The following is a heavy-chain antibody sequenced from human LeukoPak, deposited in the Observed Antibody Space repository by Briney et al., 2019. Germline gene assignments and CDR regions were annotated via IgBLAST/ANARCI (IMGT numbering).Heavy chain of an antibody. CDR2: ISAYNGNT. V-gene: IGHV1-18*01. CDR3: ARSARFLEWSYGMDV. Sequence: VASVKVSCKASGYTFTSYGVRWVRQAPGQGLEWMGWISAYNGNTNYAQKLQGRATMTTDTSTSTAYMELRSLRSDDTAVYYCARSARFLEWSYGMDVWGQGTTVTVSS. CDR1: GYTFTSYG. J-gene: IGHJ6*02. D-gene: IGHD3-3*01.